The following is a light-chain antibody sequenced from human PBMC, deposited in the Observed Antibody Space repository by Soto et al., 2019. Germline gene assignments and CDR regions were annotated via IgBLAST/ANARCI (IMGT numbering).Light chain of an antibody. CDR1: QSISSY. CDR3: QQSYSTPPWK. CDR2: AAS. V-gene: IGKV1-39*01. J-gene: IGKJ1*01. Sequence: DIQITHSPSSLSASVGDRVTITFLASQSISSYLNWYQQKPGKAPKFLISAASSLQSRVPSRFSGSGSGTDFSLTISSLQPEDFATYFCQQSYSTPPWKFGQGTKVDIK.